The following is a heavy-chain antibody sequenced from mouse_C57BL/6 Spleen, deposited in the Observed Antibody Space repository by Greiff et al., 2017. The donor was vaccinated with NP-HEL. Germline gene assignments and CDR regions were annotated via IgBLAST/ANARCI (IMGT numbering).Heavy chain of an antibody. CDR1: GYTFTSYT. CDR2: INPSSGYT. J-gene: IGHJ2*01. V-gene: IGHV1-4*01. CDR3: ARDGYYLDY. D-gene: IGHD2-3*01. Sequence: QVHVKQSGAELARPGASVKMSCKASGYTFTSYTMHWVKQRPGQGLEWIGYINPSSGYTKYNQKFKDKATLTADKSSSTAYMQLSSLTSEDSAVYYCARDGYYLDYWGQGTTLTVSS.